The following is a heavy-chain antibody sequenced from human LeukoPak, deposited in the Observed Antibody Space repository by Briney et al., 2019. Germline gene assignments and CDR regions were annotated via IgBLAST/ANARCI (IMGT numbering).Heavy chain of an antibody. D-gene: IGHD2/OR15-2a*01. CDR3: TSFYETN. J-gene: IGHJ4*02. CDR2: VNSDGSAT. CDR1: GFIFTKYW. Sequence: GGSLRLSCAASGFIFTKYWMHWVRQAPGKGLVWVSHVNSDGSATSYADSVKGRFTISRDNAKDTVYLHMNSLRVEDTAVYYCTSFYETNWGQGTLVTVSS. V-gene: IGHV3-74*01.